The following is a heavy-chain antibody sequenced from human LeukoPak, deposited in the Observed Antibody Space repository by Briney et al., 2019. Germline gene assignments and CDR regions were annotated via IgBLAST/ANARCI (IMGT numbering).Heavy chain of an antibody. CDR1: GGSFSGYY. Sequence: PSETLSLTCAVYGGSFSGYYWSWIRQPPGKGLQWIGEINHSGSTNYNPSLKSRVTISVDTSKNQFFLKLSSVTAADTAVYYCARGRYLPLYFDYWGQGTLVTVSS. CDR3: ARGRYLPLYFDY. J-gene: IGHJ4*02. V-gene: IGHV4-34*01. CDR2: INHSGST. D-gene: IGHD3-16*02.